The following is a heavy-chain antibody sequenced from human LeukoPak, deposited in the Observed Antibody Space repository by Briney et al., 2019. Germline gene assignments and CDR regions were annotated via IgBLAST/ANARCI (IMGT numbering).Heavy chain of an antibody. V-gene: IGHV3-21*04. CDR1: GFTFSSYS. CDR2: ISSSSSYI. Sequence: GGPLRLSCAASGFTFSSYSMNWVRQAPGKGLEWVSSISSSSSYIYYADSVKGRFTISRDNAKNSLYLQMNSLRAEDTAVYYCARDRELWFGELLSPDYWGQGTLVTVSS. D-gene: IGHD3-10*01. CDR3: ARDRELWFGELLSPDY. J-gene: IGHJ4*02.